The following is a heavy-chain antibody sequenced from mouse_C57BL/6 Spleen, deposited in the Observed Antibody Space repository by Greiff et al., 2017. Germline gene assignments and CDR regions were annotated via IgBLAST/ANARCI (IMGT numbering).Heavy chain of an antibody. D-gene: IGHD1-1*01. Sequence: EVHLVESGGGLVKPGGSLKLSCAASGFTFSDYGMHWVRQAPVKGLEWVAYISSGSSTIYYADTVKGRFTISRDNAKNTLFLQMTSLRSEDTAMYYCARFITTERYAMDYWGQGTSVTVSS. CDR3: ARFITTERYAMDY. V-gene: IGHV5-17*01. CDR2: ISSGSSTI. J-gene: IGHJ4*01. CDR1: GFTFSDYG.